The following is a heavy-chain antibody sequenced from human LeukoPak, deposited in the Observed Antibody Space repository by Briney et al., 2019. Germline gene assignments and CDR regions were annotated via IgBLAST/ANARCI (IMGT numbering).Heavy chain of an antibody. Sequence: AGGSLRLSCAASGFTVSSNYMSWVRQAPGKELEWVSIIYSAGSTYYADSVQGRFTISRDNSKNTLYLQMNSLRAEDAAVYYCARDLLEYSSSPSHFDLWGRGTLVTVSS. CDR2: IYSAGST. V-gene: IGHV3-53*01. D-gene: IGHD6-6*01. J-gene: IGHJ2*01. CDR3: ARDLLEYSSSPSHFDL. CDR1: GFTVSSNY.